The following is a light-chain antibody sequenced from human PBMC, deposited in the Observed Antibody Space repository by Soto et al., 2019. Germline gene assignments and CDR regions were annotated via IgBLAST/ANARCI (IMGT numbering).Light chain of an antibody. J-gene: IGKJ4*01. CDR3: QKYNFWPLLT. CDR1: QSVNNY. CDR2: DAS. V-gene: IGKV3-15*01. Sequence: DIGVTQSQATLSVSPGERATISCRASQSVNNYLAWYRQKPGQAPRLLISDASTRPTGVPARFRGSGCGTEFTITINILQSQDSGIYYCQKYNFWPLLTFGGGTKVAIK.